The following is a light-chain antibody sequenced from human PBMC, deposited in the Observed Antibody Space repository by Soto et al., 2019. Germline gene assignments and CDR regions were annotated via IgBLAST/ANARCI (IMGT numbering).Light chain of an antibody. V-gene: IGLV2-8*01. CDR2: EVY. Sequence: QSALTQPPSASGSPGQSVTISCTGTNSDVGGYNYVSWYQQHPGKAPKLMIYEVYKRPSGVPDRFSGSKSGNMASLTVSGLQAEDEADYYCSSYAGSTVVFGGGTKVTVL. CDR3: SSYAGSTVV. J-gene: IGLJ2*01. CDR1: NSDVGGYNY.